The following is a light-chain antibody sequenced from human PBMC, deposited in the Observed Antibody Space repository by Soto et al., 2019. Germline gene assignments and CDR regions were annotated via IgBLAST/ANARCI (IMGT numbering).Light chain of an antibody. CDR3: QKLNAYPPWT. J-gene: IGKJ1*01. CDR1: QGISSY. V-gene: IGKV1-8*01. CDR2: AAS. Sequence: AIRMTQSPSSLSASTGDRVTITCRVSQGISSYLAWYQQKPGKAPKLLIYAASTLQSGVPSRFSRSGSGTDFTLTISSLQPEDFATYFCQKLNAYPPWTFGQGTKVDIK.